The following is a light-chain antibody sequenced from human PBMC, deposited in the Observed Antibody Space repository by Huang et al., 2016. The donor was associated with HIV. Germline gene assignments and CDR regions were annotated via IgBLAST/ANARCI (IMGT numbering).Light chain of an antibody. V-gene: IGKV3-20*01. CDR3: QQYGTSPRT. Sequence: EIVLTQSPGTLSLSPGESATLSCRASENVSKNYLVWYQQKPGQPPRLLLYGASSRAAGIPDRFSGSGSGTDFTLTITRLEPEDFAVYYCQQYGTSPRTFGGGTRVEI. J-gene: IGKJ4*01. CDR1: ENVSKNY. CDR2: GAS.